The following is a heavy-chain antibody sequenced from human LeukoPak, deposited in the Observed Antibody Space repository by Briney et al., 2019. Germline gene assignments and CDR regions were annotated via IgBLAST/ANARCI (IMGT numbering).Heavy chain of an antibody. Sequence: SETLSLTCTVSGYSISSGYYWGWIRQPPGKGLEWIGSIYHSGSTYYNPSLKSRVTISVDTSKNQFSLKLSSVTAADTAVYYCAAQEMSPYSNYAPAAFDIWGQGTMVTVSS. V-gene: IGHV4-38-2*02. CDR3: AAQEMSPYSNYAPAAFDI. J-gene: IGHJ3*02. CDR1: GYSISSGYY. CDR2: IYHSGST. D-gene: IGHD4-11*01.